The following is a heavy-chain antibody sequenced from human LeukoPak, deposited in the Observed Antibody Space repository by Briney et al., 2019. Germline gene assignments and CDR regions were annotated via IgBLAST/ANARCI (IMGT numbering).Heavy chain of an antibody. CDR2: IYPGHSET. J-gene: IGHJ3*01. CDR3: ARSPADGYTYGVDDF. V-gene: IGHV5-51*01. Sequence: GESLKISCTGSGSSFNDYWIGWVRQMPGKGLEWMGIIYPGHSETRYSPSFQGQVTISADKSISAAYLQWSSLKASDTAMYFCARSPADGYTYGVDDFWGQGTLVTVSS. CDR1: GSSFNDYW. D-gene: IGHD5-24*01.